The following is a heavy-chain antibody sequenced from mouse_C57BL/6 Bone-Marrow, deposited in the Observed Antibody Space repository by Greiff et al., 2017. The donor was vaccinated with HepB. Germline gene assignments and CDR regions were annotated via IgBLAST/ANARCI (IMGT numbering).Heavy chain of an antibody. D-gene: IGHD1-1*01. CDR2: IHPNSGST. CDR1: GYTFTSYW. J-gene: IGHJ1*03. Sequence: QVQLQQSGAELVKPGASVKLSCKASGYTFTSYWMHWVKQRPGQGLEWIGMIHPNSGSTNYNEKFKSKATLTVDKSSSTAYMQLSSLTSEDSAVYYCAAITTEDFDVWGTGTTVTVSS. V-gene: IGHV1-64*01. CDR3: AAITTEDFDV.